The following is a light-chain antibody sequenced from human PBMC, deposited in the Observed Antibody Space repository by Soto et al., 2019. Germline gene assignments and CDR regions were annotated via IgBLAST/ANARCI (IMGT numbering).Light chain of an antibody. CDR1: STDVGGYTY. V-gene: IGLV2-14*03. J-gene: IGLJ3*02. Sequence: QSALTQPASVSGSPGQSITISCTGSSTDVGGYTYVSWYQQFPGKPPKLMIYEVSNRPSGVSNRFSGSKSGNTASLTISGLQAEDEADYCCSSYTSGSTLVFGGGTKLTVL. CDR3: SSYTSGSTLV. CDR2: EVS.